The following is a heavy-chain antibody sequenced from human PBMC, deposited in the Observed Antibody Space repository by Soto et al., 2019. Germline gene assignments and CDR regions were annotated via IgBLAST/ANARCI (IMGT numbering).Heavy chain of an antibody. CDR2: ISAYSGKT. J-gene: IGHJ4*02. CDR3: AGDAPMESGSFDN. V-gene: IGHV1-18*01. D-gene: IGHD5-12*01. Sequence: GASVKVSCKAFGYTFTSYGISWVRQAPGQGLEWMGWISAYSGKTNYVQKFQGRVSMTTDTSTSTGYMELRSLRSDDTAVYYCAGDAPMESGSFDNWGQGTLVTVSS. CDR1: GYTFTSYG.